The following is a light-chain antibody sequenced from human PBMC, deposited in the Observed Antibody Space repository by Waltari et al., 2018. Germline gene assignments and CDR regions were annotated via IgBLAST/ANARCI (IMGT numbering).Light chain of an antibody. CDR3: QQYNNWPPLT. Sequence: EIVMTQSPATLSVSPGERATPPCRASQRVSSNLAWYRLKPAQAPRHLIYGASTRATGLPARFSGSGSWTEFTLTISSLQSEDFAVYYCQQYNNWPPLTFGGGTKVEIK. CDR1: QRVSSN. V-gene: IGKV3-15*01. CDR2: GAS. J-gene: IGKJ4*01.